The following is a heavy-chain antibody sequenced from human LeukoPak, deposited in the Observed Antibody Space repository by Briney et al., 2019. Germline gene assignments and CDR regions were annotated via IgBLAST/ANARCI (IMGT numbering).Heavy chain of an antibody. Sequence: ASVKVSCKASEGTFSSYAISWVRQAPGQGLEWMGRIIPILGIANYAQKFQGRVTITADKSTSTAYMELSSLRSEDTAVYYCARDKYYYGSGSYYYYYYGMDVWGQGTTVTVSS. CDR2: IIPILGIA. V-gene: IGHV1-69*04. CDR3: ARDKYYYGSGSYYYYYYGMDV. CDR1: EGTFSSYA. J-gene: IGHJ6*02. D-gene: IGHD3-10*01.